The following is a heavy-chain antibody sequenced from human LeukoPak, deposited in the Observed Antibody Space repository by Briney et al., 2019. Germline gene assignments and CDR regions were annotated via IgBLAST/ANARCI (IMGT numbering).Heavy chain of an antibody. CDR3: ARLTKNDSGSFRFGKKKRGYMDV. Sequence: PSQTLSLTCTVSGDSINSGSYYWSWIRQPAGKGLEWIGRIYSSGGTNYNPSLKSRVTISIDTSKNQFSLKLSSVTAADTAVYYCARLTKNDSGSFRFGKKKRGYMDVWGKGTTVTISS. J-gene: IGHJ6*03. CDR2: IYSSGGT. D-gene: IGHD3-10*01. CDR1: GDSINSGSYY. V-gene: IGHV4-61*02.